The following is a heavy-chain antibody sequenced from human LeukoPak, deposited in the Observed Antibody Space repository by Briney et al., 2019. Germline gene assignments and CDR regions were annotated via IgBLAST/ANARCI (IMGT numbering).Heavy chain of an antibody. D-gene: IGHD3-3*01. V-gene: IGHV3-7*01. CDR1: GFTFSIYW. Sequence: PGGSLRLSCAASGFTFSIYWMLWVRQAPGKGLEWVANINQDGSEKYYVDSVKGRFTISRDNAKNSLYLQMNSLRAEDTAVYYCARLREIPVFGVVTKSTSYFDYWGQGTLVTVSS. CDR2: INQDGSEK. J-gene: IGHJ4*02. CDR3: ARLREIPVFGVVTKSTSYFDY.